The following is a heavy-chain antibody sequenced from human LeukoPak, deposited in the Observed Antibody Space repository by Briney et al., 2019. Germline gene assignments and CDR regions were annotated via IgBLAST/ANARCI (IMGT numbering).Heavy chain of an antibody. CDR2: IRQDGSEK. D-gene: IGHD5-12*01. CDR1: GFTFSSFW. J-gene: IGHJ4*02. Sequence: GGSLRLSCAASGFTFSSFWMSWVRQAPGMGLEWVANIRQDGSEKYYVDSVKGRFTISRDNAKNSLYLQMNSLRAEDTAVYYCASSAIRDSGYDFHYWGQGTLVTVSS. CDR3: ASSAIRDSGYDFHY. V-gene: IGHV3-7*01.